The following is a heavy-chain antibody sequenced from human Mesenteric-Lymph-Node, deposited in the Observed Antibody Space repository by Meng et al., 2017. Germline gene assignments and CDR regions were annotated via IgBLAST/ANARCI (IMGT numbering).Heavy chain of an antibody. V-gene: IGHV3-74*01. CDR1: GFTISRHW. D-gene: IGHD6-19*01. J-gene: IGHJ4*02. Sequence: EVQLVESGGGLVQPGGSLILSCAASGFTISRHWMHWVGQAPGKGLVWVSRINSDGRTTNYADSVKGRFTISRDNAKNTLYLQMNSLRAEDTAVYFCTGLSGPFDYWGQGTLVTVSS. CDR2: INSDGRTT. CDR3: TGLSGPFDY.